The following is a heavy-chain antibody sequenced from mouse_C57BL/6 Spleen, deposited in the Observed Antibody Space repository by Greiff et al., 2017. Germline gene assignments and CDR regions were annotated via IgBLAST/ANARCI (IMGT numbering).Heavy chain of an antibody. J-gene: IGHJ2*01. CDR3: ARWGSHYFDY. CDR1: GYTFTDYY. V-gene: IGHV1-26*01. Sequence: VQLQQSGPELVKPGASVKISCKASGYTFTDYYMNWVKQSHGKSLEWIGDINPNNGGTSYNQKFKGKATLTVDKSSSTAYMELRSLTSEDSAVYYCARWGSHYFDYWGQGTTLTVSS. CDR2: INPNNGGT.